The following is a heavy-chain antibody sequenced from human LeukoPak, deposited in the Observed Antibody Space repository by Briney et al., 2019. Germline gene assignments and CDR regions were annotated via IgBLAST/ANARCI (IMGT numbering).Heavy chain of an antibody. V-gene: IGHV1-58*01. CDR2: IVVGSSNT. D-gene: IGHD3-16*01. CDR1: GFTFTNSA. Sequence: GASVKVSCKTSGFTFTNSAVQWVRQARGQRLEWIGWIVVGSSNTDYTQKFQERDTITRDMSTGTAYMELTSLTSEDTAVYYCAARPGGYASFDIWGQGTMVTVSS. CDR3: AARPGGYASFDI. J-gene: IGHJ3*02.